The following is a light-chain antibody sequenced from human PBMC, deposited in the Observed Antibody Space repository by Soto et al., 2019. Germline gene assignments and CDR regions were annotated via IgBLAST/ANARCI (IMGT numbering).Light chain of an antibody. V-gene: IGKV3-20*01. CDR2: GAS. CDR1: QSVSSSY. Sequence: EIVLTQSPGTLSLSPGARATLSCSASQSVSSSYVAWYQQKPGQAPRLLIYGASSRATGIPDRFSGSGSGTDFTLTISRLEPEDFAVYYCQQYGISPWTFGQGTKVEIK. J-gene: IGKJ1*01. CDR3: QQYGISPWT.